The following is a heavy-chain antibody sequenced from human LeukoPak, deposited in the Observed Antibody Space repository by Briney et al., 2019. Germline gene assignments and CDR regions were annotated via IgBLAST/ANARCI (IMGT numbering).Heavy chain of an antibody. V-gene: IGHV3-7*01. CDR3: TRGSYGDYEY. J-gene: IGHJ4*02. D-gene: IGHD4-17*01. CDR1: GFTFSSYW. Sequence: GGSLRLSCAASGFTFSSYWMSWVRQAPGKGLEWVANIKEDGSEKDYVDSVKGRFTISRDNAKNSLYLQMNSLRAEDTAVYYCTRGSYGDYEYWGQGTLVTVSS. CDR2: IKEDGSEK.